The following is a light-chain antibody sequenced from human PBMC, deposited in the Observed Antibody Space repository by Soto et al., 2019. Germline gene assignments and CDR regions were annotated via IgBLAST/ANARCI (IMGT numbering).Light chain of an antibody. V-gene: IGKV3-20*01. J-gene: IGKJ4*01. CDR3: QQYSVWTLT. Sequence: IVLTQHQGNLSLSPGERATLSCRASQSVSSRYLAWYQQKHGQAPRLVIFGASTRATGIPARFSGSVSETECTLTISSLQSEDGAVYYCQQYSVWTLTFGGGTKVDIK. CDR1: QSVSSRY. CDR2: GAS.